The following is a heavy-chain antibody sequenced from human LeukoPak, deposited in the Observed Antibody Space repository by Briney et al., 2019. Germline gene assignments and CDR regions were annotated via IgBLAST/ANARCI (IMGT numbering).Heavy chain of an antibody. V-gene: IGHV4-4*07. D-gene: IGHD3-22*01. CDR3: AGDQGYDSSGYYYANYYGMDV. CDR2: IYTSGCT. J-gene: IGHJ6*02. Sequence: SETLSLTCTVSGGSISIYYWSWIRQPAGKGMEWIGRIYTSGCTNYNPSLKSRVTISVDTSKNQFSLKLSSVTAADTAVYYCAGDQGYDSSGYYYANYYGMDVWGQGTTVTVSS. CDR1: GGSISIYY.